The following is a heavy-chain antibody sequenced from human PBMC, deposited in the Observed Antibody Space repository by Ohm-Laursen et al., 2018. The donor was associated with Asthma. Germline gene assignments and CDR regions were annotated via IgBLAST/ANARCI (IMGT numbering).Heavy chain of an antibody. D-gene: IGHD3-16*01. CDR2: ISTASTFI. J-gene: IGHJ4*02. V-gene: IGHV3-21*04. CDR1: GPTFSRYS. Sequence: SLRLSCAAPGPTFSRYSIHWIRQAPGKGLEWVASISTASTFIYYADSVRGRFTISRDNAKNSLYLQMNSLRAEDTAVYYCATNLPYEAENYWGQGTLVTVSS. CDR3: ATNLPYEAENY.